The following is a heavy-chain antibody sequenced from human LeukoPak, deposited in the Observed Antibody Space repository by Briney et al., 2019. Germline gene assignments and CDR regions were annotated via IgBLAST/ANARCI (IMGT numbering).Heavy chain of an antibody. CDR1: GYTFTGYY. CDR3: ARDSAAAGTGTWFDY. D-gene: IGHD6-13*01. CDR2: INPNSGGT. J-gene: IGHJ4*02. Sequence: ASVKVSCKASGYTFTGYYMHWVRQAPGQGLEWMGWINPNSGGTNYAQKFRGRVTMTRDTSISTAYMELSRLRSDDTAVYYCARDSAAAGTGTWFDYWGQGTLVTVSS. V-gene: IGHV1-2*02.